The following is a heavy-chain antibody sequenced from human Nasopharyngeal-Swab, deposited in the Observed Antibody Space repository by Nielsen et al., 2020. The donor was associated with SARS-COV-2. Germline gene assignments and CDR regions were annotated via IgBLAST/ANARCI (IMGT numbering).Heavy chain of an antibody. CDR3: AIYHRITGTVN. V-gene: IGHV1-3*01. CDR2: INAGNGNT. J-gene: IGHJ4*02. CDR1: GYTFTSYA. Sequence: ASAKVSCKASGYTFTSYAMHWVRQAPGQRLEWMGWINAGNGNTKYSQKFQGRVTIARDTSASTAYMELSSLRSEDTAVYYCAIYHRITGTVNWGQGTLVTVSS. D-gene: IGHD1-7*01.